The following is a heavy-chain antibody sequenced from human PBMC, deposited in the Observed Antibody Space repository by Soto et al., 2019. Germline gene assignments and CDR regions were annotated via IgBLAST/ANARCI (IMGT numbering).Heavy chain of an antibody. CDR1: GGSISSSSYY. V-gene: IGHV4-39*01. D-gene: IGHD6-13*01. J-gene: IGHJ6*03. Sequence: PSETLSLTCTVSGGSISSSSYYWGWIRQPPGKGLEWIGSIYYSGSTYYNPSLKSRVTISVDTSKNQFSLKLSSVTAADTAVYYCARQHGSIAAAGWYMDVWGKGTTVTVSS. CDR2: IYYSGST. CDR3: ARQHGSIAAAGWYMDV.